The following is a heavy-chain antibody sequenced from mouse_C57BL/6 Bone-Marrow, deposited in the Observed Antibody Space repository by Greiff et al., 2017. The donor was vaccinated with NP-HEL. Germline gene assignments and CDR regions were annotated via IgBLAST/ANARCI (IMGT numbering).Heavy chain of an antibody. V-gene: IGHV7-1*01. D-gene: IGHD2-1*01. J-gene: IGHJ4*01. CDR2: SRNKANDYTT. CDR3: ARDAFYGNWDYAMDY. CDR1: GFTFSDFY. Sequence: EVKVVESGGGLVQSGRSLRLSCATSGFTFSDFYMEWVRQAPGKGLEWIAASRNKANDYTTEYSASVKGRIIVSRDTSQSILYLKMNALRAEDTAIYYCARDAFYGNWDYAMDYWGQGTSVTVSS.